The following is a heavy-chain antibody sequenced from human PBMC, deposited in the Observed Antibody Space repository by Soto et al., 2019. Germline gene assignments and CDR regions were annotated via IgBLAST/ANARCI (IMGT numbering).Heavy chain of an antibody. CDR2: ISGSGGST. D-gene: IGHD6-13*01. CDR1: GFTFSSFA. CDR3: AKPLSLVLGTSEAFVFDY. J-gene: IGHJ4*02. Sequence: GGSLRLSCAASGFTFSSFAMSWVRQAPGKGLDWVSAISGSGGSTYYADSVKGRFTISRDNSKNTLYLQMNSLRAEDTAVYYCAKPLSLVLGTSEAFVFDYWGQGTLVTVSS. V-gene: IGHV3-23*01.